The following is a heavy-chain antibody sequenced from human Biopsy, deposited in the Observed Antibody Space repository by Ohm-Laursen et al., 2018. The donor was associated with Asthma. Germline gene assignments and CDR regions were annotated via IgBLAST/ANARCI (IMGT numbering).Heavy chain of an antibody. V-gene: IGHV3-21*01. CDR1: GFDFSGYT. CDR2: ISGLSRYK. D-gene: IGHD3-10*01. CDR3: ARDFTIGSGSPFHF. Sequence: GSLRLSCAASGFDFSGYTMNWVRQAPGKGLEWVSSISGLSRYKYYSDSLRGRVTISRDNAKSSLHLQMSSLRAEDTAVYFCARDFTIGSGSPFHFWGPGTLVTVSS. J-gene: IGHJ4*01.